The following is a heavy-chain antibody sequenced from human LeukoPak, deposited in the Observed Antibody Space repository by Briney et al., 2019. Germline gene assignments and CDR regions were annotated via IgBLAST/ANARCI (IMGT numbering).Heavy chain of an antibody. J-gene: IGHJ4*02. V-gene: IGHV1-2*02. D-gene: IGHD3-3*01. CDR2: INPNSGGT. CDR3: ARVNRITIFGVVIPLNYFDY. Sequence: GASVKVSCKASGYTFTGYYMHWVRQAPGQGLEWMGWINPNSGGTNYAQKFQGRVTMTRDTSISTAYMELSRLRSDDTAVYYCARVNRITIFGVVIPLNYFDYWGQGTLVTVCS. CDR1: GYTFTGYY.